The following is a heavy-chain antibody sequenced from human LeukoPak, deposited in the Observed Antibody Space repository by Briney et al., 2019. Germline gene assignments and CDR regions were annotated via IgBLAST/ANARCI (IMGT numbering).Heavy chain of an antibody. V-gene: IGHV3-21*01. J-gene: IGHJ5*02. CDR1: GLTFSSYS. D-gene: IGHD6-13*01. CDR2: ISSSGSYI. CDR3: ALSSGSWDWFDP. Sequence: GGSLRLSCAASGLTFSSYSMNWVRQAPGKGLEWVSSISSSGSYIYYADLLKGRFIISRDNAKNSLYLQMNSLRAEDTAVYYCALSSGSWDWFDPWGQGTLVTVSS.